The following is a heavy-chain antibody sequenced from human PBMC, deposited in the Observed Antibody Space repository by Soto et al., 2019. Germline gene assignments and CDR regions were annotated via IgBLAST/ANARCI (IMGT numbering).Heavy chain of an antibody. CDR1: GGFISSYY. J-gene: IGHJ4*02. D-gene: IGHD3-3*01. Sequence: ASETLSLTCTVSGGFISSYYWNWIRQPPGKGLEWIGYVYNSGTSYNPSLKSRVAISVDTSKNQFSLKLSSVTAADTAVYYCARGSDFRTGYYLVYWGQGTLVTVSS. V-gene: IGHV4-59*01. CDR3: ARGSDFRTGYYLVY. CDR2: VYNSGT.